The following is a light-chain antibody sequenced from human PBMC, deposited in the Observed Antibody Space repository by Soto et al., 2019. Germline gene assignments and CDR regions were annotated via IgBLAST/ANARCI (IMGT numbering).Light chain of an antibody. Sequence: EIVLTQSPTSLAVSLAGRAPSTSKSTQRVFSTPTNKNFLAWYQQKPGQSPKLLIYWASTRESGVPDRFSGSGSGTDFTLTISSLQAEDVAVYYCQQYYRIPYTFGQGTKLEIK. CDR1: QRVFSTPTNKNF. V-gene: IGKV4-1*01. J-gene: IGKJ2*01. CDR3: QQYYRIPYT. CDR2: WAS.